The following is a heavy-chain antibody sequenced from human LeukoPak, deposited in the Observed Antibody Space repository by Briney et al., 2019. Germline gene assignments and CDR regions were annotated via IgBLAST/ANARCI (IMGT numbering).Heavy chain of an antibody. Sequence: PGGSLRLSCAASGFTFSSYAMSWVRQAPGKGLEWVSAISGSGGSTYYADSVKGRFTISRDNSKNTLYLQMNSLRAEDTAVYYCAGSSSGWYDYFDYWGQGTLVTVSS. V-gene: IGHV3-23*01. CDR3: AGSSSGWYDYFDY. D-gene: IGHD6-19*01. CDR1: GFTFSSYA. CDR2: ISGSGGST. J-gene: IGHJ4*02.